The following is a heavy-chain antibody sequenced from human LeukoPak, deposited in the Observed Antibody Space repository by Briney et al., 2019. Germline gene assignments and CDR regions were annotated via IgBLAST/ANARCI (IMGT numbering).Heavy chain of an antibody. Sequence: PSETLSLTCTVSGDSISSDTYYWGWIRQPPGKGLEWIGEINHSGSTNYNPSLKSRVTISVDTSKNQFSLKLSSVTAADTAVYYCARNRRRASYYFDYWGQGTLVTVSS. CDR2: INHSGST. J-gene: IGHJ4*02. CDR3: ARNRRRASYYFDY. V-gene: IGHV4-39*07. CDR1: GDSISSDTYY.